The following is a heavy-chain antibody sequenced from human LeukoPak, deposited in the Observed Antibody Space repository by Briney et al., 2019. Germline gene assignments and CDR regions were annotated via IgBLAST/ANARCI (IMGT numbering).Heavy chain of an antibody. J-gene: IGHJ3*02. CDR3: ARGVESSSWPLPSTAFDI. V-gene: IGHV3-21*01. CDR2: ISSSSSYI. Sequence: GGSLRLSCAASGFTFSSYGMNWARQAPGKGLEWVSSISSSSSYIYNADPVKGRFTISRDNAKNSLYLQMNSLRAEDTAVYYCARGVESSSWPLPSTAFDIWGQGTMVTVSS. D-gene: IGHD6-13*01. CDR1: GFTFSSYG.